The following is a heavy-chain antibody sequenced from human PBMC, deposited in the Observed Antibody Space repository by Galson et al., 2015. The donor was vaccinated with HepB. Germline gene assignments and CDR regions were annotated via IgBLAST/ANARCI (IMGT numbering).Heavy chain of an antibody. J-gene: IGHJ4*02. CDR3: AGAIIAIGGGFF. D-gene: IGHD3-10*01. CDR2: LYSGGSA. V-gene: IGHV3-66*01. CDR1: GFILSSNY. Sequence: SLRLSCAASGFILSSNYISWVRQAPNEGLEWVAILYSGGSAYYADSVKGRFTISRDNSKNTLYLQMNSLRAEDTAVYYCAGAIIAIGGGFFWGQGTLVTVSS.